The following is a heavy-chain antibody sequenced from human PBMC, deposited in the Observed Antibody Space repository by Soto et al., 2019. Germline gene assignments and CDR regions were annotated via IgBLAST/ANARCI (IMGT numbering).Heavy chain of an antibody. D-gene: IGHD3-3*01. Sequence: ASVKVSCKAPGDTFTSYYLNWVRQAPGQGFEWMGVINPHGGSTKYAQKFQGRITMTRDTSRSTVYMELSSLRSDDTAIYYCARSSGGNFGIIIEGSNWFDPWGQGTLVTVSS. CDR2: INPHGGST. CDR1: GDTFTSYY. J-gene: IGHJ5*02. CDR3: ARSSGGNFGIIIEGSNWFDP. V-gene: IGHV1-46*01.